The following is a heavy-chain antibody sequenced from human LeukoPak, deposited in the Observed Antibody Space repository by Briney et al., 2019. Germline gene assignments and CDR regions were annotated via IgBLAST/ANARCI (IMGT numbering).Heavy chain of an antibody. Sequence: QAGGSLRLSCAASGFTVSSNYMSWVRQAPGKGLEWVSVIYSGGSTYYADSVKGRFTISRDNSKNTLYLQMNSLRAEDTAVYYCARHKTVTYDVFDLWGRGTMVTVSS. CDR1: GFTVSSNY. CDR3: ARHKTVTYDVFDL. V-gene: IGHV3-53*01. CDR2: IYSGGST. J-gene: IGHJ3*01. D-gene: IGHD3-3*01.